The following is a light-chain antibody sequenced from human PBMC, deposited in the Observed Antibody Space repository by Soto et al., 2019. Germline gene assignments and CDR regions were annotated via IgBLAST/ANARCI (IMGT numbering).Light chain of an antibody. J-gene: IGKJ5*01. CDR3: QQYDNSPIT. V-gene: IGKV3-20*01. Sequence: DIELTQSPGILSLSPGERASLSCGASQSISSSFLGCYHKKPGQAPMLLIYGASSRATGLPDRFSGTGSEAYFTPTISLLAPEDFAVYYCQQYDNSPITFGQGTRLEIK. CDR1: QSISSSF. CDR2: GAS.